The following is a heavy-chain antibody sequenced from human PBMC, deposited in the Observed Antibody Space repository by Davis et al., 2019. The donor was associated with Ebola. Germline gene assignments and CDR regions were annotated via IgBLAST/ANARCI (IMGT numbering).Heavy chain of an antibody. D-gene: IGHD6-19*01. J-gene: IGHJ4*02. CDR3: ARDSIIAVAGTYYFDY. CDR2: ISSSSSYI. Sequence: PGGSLRLSCAASGFTFSSYSMNWVRQAPGKGLEWVSSISSSSSYIYYADSVKGRFTISRDNAKNSLYLQMNSLRAEDTAVYYCARDSIIAVAGTYYFDYWGQGTLVTVSS. V-gene: IGHV3-21*01. CDR1: GFTFSSYS.